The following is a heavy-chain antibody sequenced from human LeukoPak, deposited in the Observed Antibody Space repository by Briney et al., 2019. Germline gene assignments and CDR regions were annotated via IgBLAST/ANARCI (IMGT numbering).Heavy chain of an antibody. V-gene: IGHV1-18*01. J-gene: IGHJ3*02. Sequence: ASVRVSCKASGYTFTSYGISWVRQAPGQGLEWMGWISAYNGNTNYAQKLQGRVTMTTDTSTSTAYMELRSLRSDDTAVYYCAREILLNDAFDIWGQGTMVTVSS. D-gene: IGHD2-15*01. CDR1: GYTFTSYG. CDR2: ISAYNGNT. CDR3: AREILLNDAFDI.